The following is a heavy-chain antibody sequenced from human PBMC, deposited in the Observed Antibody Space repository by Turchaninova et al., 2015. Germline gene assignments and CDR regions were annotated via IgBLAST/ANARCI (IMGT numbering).Heavy chain of an antibody. J-gene: IGHJ4*02. V-gene: IGHV1-2*02. CDR2: INPNSGVT. Sequence: QVQLVQDAAEDTKPGASVKVTCQASGYTVNGYLLHVVRQAPGQGLEWMGLINPNSGVTEYSQNCQGRVTMTRDMSISTAYMELSRLTSDDTALYYCTRDSYEDYYFDYWGQGTLVTVSS. CDR3: TRDSYEDYYFDY. D-gene: IGHD4-17*01. CDR1: GYTVNGYL.